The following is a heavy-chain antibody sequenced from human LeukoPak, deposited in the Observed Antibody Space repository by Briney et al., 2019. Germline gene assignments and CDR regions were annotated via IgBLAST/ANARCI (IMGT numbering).Heavy chain of an antibody. V-gene: IGHV1-2*02. CDR3: ARGLWKGPKDY. D-gene: IGHD3-10*01. J-gene: IGHJ4*02. CDR1: GYTFTGYY. CDR2: INPNSGGT. Sequence: ASVKVSCKASGYTFTGYYMHWVRQAPGQGLEWMGWINPNSGGTNYAQKFQGRVTMTRNTSISTAYMELSSLRSEDTAVYYCARGLWKGPKDYWGQGTLVTVSS.